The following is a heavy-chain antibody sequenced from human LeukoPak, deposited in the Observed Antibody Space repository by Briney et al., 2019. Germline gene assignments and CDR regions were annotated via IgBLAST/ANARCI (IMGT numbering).Heavy chain of an antibody. CDR3: ARGNLFSGWYDIYYFDY. CDR2: ISYDGSNK. CDR1: GFTFSSYA. J-gene: IGHJ4*02. D-gene: IGHD6-19*01. V-gene: IGHV3-30*04. Sequence: GGPLRLSCAASGFTFSSYAMHWARQAPGKGLEWVAVISYDGSNKYYADSVKGRFTISRDNAKNSLYLQMNSLRAEDTAVYYCARGNLFSGWYDIYYFDYWGQGTLVTVSS.